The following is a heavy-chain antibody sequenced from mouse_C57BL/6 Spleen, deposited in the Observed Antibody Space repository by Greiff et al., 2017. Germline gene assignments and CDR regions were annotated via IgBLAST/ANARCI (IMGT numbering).Heavy chain of an antibody. CDR3: ARSPPYYAMDY. CDR1: GYTFTSYT. J-gene: IGHJ4*01. V-gene: IGHV1-4*01. CDR2: INPSSGYT. Sequence: QVQLQQSGAELARPGASVKMSCKASGYTFTSYTMHWVKQRPGQGLEWIGYINPSSGYTKYNQKFKDKATLTAEKSSSPAYMQLSSLTSEDSAVYYCARSPPYYAMDYWGQGTSGTVSS.